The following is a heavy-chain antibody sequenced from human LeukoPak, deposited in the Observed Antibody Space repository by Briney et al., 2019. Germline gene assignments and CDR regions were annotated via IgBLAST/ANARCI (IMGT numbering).Heavy chain of an antibody. CDR1: GFIFSSHW. CDR3: AKGTYYYDSSPAFDI. CDR2: INIDGSRT. V-gene: IGHV3-74*03. Sequence: RPGGSLRLSCAASGFIFSSHWMHWVRQVPGKGLQWVSRINIDGSRTMYADSVRGRFTISRDNAKNSLYLQMNSLRAEDMALYYCAKGTYYYDSSPAFDIWGQGTMVTVSS. D-gene: IGHD3-22*01. J-gene: IGHJ3*02.